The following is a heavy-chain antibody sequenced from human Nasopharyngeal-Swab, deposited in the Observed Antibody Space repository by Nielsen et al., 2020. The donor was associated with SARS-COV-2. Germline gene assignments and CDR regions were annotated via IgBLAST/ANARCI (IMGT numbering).Heavy chain of an antibody. J-gene: IGHJ4*02. D-gene: IGHD6-19*01. Sequence: SQTLSLTCAVYGGSFSGYSWSWIRQPPGKGLEWIGEINHSGSTNYNPSLKSRVTISVDTSKNQFSLKLSSVSVADTAVYYCARFPYSSGWGFDYWGQGTLVTVSS. CDR3: ARFPYSSGWGFDY. V-gene: IGHV4-34*01. CDR2: INHSGST. CDR1: GGSFSGYS.